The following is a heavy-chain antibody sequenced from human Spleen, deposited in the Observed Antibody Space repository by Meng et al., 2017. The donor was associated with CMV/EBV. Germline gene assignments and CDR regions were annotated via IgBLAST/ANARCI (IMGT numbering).Heavy chain of an antibody. CDR3: ARDLDDCSSTSCYVGRTNWFDP. Sequence: SETLSLTCTVSGGSISSGGYYWSWIRQHPGKGLEWIGYIYYSGSTNYNPSLKSRVTISVDTSKNQFSLKLSSVTAADTAVYYCARDLDDCSSTSCYVGRTNWFDPWGQGTLVTVSS. J-gene: IGHJ5*02. V-gene: IGHV4-31*03. D-gene: IGHD2-2*01. CDR2: IYYSGST. CDR1: GGSISSGGYY.